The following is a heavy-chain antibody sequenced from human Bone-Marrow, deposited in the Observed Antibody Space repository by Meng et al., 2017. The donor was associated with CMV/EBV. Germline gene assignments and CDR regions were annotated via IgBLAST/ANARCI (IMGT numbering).Heavy chain of an antibody. Sequence: KISCKVSGYTFTDYYMHWVQQAPGKGLEWMGLVDPEDGETIYAEKFQGRVTITADTSTDTAYMELSSLRSEDTAVYYCAVGKRDYSNYWGQGTLVTVSS. CDR3: AVGKRDYSNY. CDR1: GYTFTDYY. D-gene: IGHD4-11*01. CDR2: VDPEDGET. J-gene: IGHJ4*02. V-gene: IGHV1-69-2*01.